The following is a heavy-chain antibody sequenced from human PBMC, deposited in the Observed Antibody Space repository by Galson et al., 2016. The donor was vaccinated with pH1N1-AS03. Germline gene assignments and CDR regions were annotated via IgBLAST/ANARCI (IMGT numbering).Heavy chain of an antibody. CDR3: ARGPRGPCTSATCPTTYYFGMDV. CDR1: GYIFTGFY. D-gene: IGHD2-2*01. Sequence: QSGAEVKQPGESLKTSCKASGYIFTGFYVYWVRQAPGQGLEWMGWINTDSGVTNYAQKFEAWVTMTRDTSVSTAYMELYGLKSDDTAVYYCARGPRGPCTSATCPTTYYFGMDVWGQGTTVIVSS. J-gene: IGHJ6*02. V-gene: IGHV1-2*04. CDR2: INTDSGVT.